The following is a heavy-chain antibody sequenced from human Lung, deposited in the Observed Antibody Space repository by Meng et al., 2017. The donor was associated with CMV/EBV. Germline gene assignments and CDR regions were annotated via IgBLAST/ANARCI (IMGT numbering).Heavy chain of an antibody. CDR3: LRRSGGSV. CDR1: GDSITNHNW. Sequence: REPGPALVKPSETLSPACAVSGDSITNHNWWAWVRQPPGKGLEWIGEIPHRGSSAYNPSLKSRVSMSIDKSKNQFSLKLTSVTAADTAVYHCLRRSGGSVWGQGTLVTVSS. J-gene: IGHJ1*01. D-gene: IGHD3-10*01. V-gene: IGHV4-4*02. CDR2: IPHRGSS.